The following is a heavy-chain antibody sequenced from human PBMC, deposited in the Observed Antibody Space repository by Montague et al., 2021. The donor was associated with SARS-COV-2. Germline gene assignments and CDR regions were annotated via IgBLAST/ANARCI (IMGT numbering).Heavy chain of an antibody. CDR1: AGSFSGYS. Sequence: SETLSLTCAVYAGSFSGYSWSWIRQPPGKGLEWIGEINHSGSTNYNPSLKSRVTISVDTSKNQFSLKLSSVTAADTALYYCARRSRVVTAILAVRTSLTSWFDPWGQGTLVTVSS. CDR3: ARRSRVVTAILAVRTSLTSWFDP. V-gene: IGHV4-34*01. CDR2: INHSGST. J-gene: IGHJ5*02. D-gene: IGHD2-21*02.